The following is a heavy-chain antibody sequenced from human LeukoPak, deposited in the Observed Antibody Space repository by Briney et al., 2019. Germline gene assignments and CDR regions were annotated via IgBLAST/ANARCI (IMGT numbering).Heavy chain of an antibody. Sequence: GGSLRLSCAASGFTFSSYGMHWVRQAPGKGLEWVAVISYDGSNKYYADSVKGRFTISRDNSKNTLYLQMNSLRAEDTAVYYCAKAGGGLVSPFDYWGQGTLVTVSS. V-gene: IGHV3-30*18. D-gene: IGHD6-19*01. CDR3: AKAGGGLVSPFDY. CDR2: ISYDGSNK. J-gene: IGHJ4*02. CDR1: GFTFSSYG.